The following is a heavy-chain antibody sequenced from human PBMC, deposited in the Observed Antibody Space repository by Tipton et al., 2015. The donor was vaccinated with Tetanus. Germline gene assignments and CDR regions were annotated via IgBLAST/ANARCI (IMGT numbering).Heavy chain of an antibody. D-gene: IGHD3-10*01. V-gene: IGHV1-18*01. CDR3: ARDYFGSGSNYFFAY. Sequence: QSGPEVKKPGASVKVSCKASGYTFTRYGLTWVRQAPGQGPEWLGWISGYNGNTKYAPKFQGRVTMTTDTTTNTAYLELRSLRSDDTAVYFCARDYFGSGSNYFFAYWGQGTQVSVSS. J-gene: IGHJ4*02. CDR2: ISGYNGNT. CDR1: GYTFTRYG.